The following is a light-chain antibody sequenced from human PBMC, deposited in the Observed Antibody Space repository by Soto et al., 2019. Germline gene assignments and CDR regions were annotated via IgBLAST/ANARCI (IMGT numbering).Light chain of an antibody. CDR3: SSYTSSSTR. V-gene: IGLV2-14*01. J-gene: IGLJ1*01. CDR1: SSDVGGYNY. Sequence: SVLTQPASVSGSPGQSITISCTGTSSDVGGYNYVSWYQQHPGKAPKLMIYAVTHRPSGVSSRFSGSKSGNTASLTISGLQAEDEADYYCSSYTSSSTRFGTGTKVTVL. CDR2: AVT.